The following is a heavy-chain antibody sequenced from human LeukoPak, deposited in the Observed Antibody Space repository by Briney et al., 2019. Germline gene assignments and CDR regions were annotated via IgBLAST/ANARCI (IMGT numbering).Heavy chain of an antibody. Sequence: SVKASCKASGGTFSSYAISWVRQAPGQGLEWMGGIIPIFGTANYAQKFQGRVTITADESTSTAYMELSSLRSEDTAVYYCARDLQLERPGNWFDPWGQGTLVTVSS. J-gene: IGHJ5*02. CDR1: GGTFSSYA. CDR3: ARDLQLERPGNWFDP. V-gene: IGHV1-69*13. D-gene: IGHD1-1*01. CDR2: IIPIFGTA.